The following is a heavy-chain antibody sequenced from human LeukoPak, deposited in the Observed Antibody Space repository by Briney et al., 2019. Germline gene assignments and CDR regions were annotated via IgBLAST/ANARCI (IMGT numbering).Heavy chain of an antibody. CDR2: INPSGGST. CDR3: ARAKPKNMVRGLIMRRESRYYFDY. D-gene: IGHD3-10*01. CDR1: GYTFTSYH. J-gene: IGHJ4*02. V-gene: IGHV1-46*01. Sequence: ASVKVSCKASGYTFTSYHMHWVRQAPGQGLEWMGIINPSGGSTNYAQRFRGRVTMTRDMSTSTVYMELSSLTSEDTAVYYCARAKPKNMVRGLIMRRESRYYFDYWGQGTLVTVSS.